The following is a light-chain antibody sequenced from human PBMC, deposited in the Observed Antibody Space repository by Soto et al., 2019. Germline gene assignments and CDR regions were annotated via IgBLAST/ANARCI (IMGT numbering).Light chain of an antibody. CDR1: QSISNW. V-gene: IGKV1-5*01. Sequence: DIQMTQSPSTLSASVGDRVTITCRAGQSISNWLAWYQQKPGKAPKLLIYHASSLESGVPSRFSGRGFGTEFTLTISSLQPDDFAMYYCQQYNSFSPVTFRQGTKLEIK. CDR2: HAS. CDR3: QQYNSFSPVT. J-gene: IGKJ2*01.